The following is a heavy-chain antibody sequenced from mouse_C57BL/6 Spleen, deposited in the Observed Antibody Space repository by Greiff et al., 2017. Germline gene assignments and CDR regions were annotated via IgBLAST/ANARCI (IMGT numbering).Heavy chain of an antibody. D-gene: IGHD1-1*01. CDR1: GYSITSGYY. CDR2: ISYDGSN. J-gene: IGHJ1*03. CDR3: ARVQYYGSSYWYCDV. V-gene: IGHV3-6*01. Sequence: ESGPGLVKPSQSLSLTCSVTGYSITSGYYWNWIRQFPGNKLEWMGYISYDGSNNYNPSLKNRISITRDTSKNQFFLKLNSVTTEDTATYYCARVQYYGSSYWYCDVWGTGTTVTVSS.